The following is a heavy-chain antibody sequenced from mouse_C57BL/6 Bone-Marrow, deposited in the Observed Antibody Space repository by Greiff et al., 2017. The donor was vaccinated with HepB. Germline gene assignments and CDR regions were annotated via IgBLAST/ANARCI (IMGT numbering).Heavy chain of an antibody. V-gene: IGHV5-4*03. J-gene: IGHJ3*01. CDR3: ARAFYDYGAY. CDR2: ISDGGSYT. D-gene: IGHD2-4*01. Sequence: EVKLVESGGGLVKPGGSLKLSCAASGFTFSSYAMSWVRQTPEKRLEWVATISDGGSYTYYPDNVKGRFTISRDNAKNNLYLQMSHLKSEDTAMYYCARAFYDYGAYWGQGTLATVSA. CDR1: GFTFSSYA.